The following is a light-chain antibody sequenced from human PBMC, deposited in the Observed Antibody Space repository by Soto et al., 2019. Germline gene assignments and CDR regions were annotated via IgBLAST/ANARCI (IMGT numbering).Light chain of an antibody. CDR3: QQYGSSPWT. J-gene: IGKJ1*01. CDR1: QSVSSSY. CDR2: GAS. V-gene: IGKV3-20*01. Sequence: ESVFTQSPATLSLSPGERATLSCRASQSVSSSYLAWYQQKPGQAPRLLIYGASSRATGIPDRFSGSGSGTDFTLTISRLEPEDFAVYYCQQYGSSPWTFGQGTKVDI.